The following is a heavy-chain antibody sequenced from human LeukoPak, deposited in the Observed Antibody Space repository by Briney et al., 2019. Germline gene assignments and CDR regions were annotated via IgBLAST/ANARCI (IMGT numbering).Heavy chain of an antibody. CDR3: AKPCRSGLSPFDAFDI. Sequence: PGGSLRLSCAASGFTFSSYAMSWVRLAPGKGLEWVSANSGSGDSTYYADSVKGRFTISRDNSKNTLYLQMNSLRAEDTAVYYCAKPCRSGLSPFDAFDIWGQGTMVTVSS. CDR2: NSGSGDST. V-gene: IGHV3-23*01. D-gene: IGHD6-19*01. J-gene: IGHJ3*02. CDR1: GFTFSSYA.